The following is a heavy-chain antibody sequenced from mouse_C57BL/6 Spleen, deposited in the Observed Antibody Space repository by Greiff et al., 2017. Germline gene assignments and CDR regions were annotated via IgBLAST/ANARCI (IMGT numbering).Heavy chain of an antibody. V-gene: IGHV5-6*01. CDR3: ARPGSSNWYFDF. CDR2: ISSGGSYT. J-gene: IGHJ1*03. D-gene: IGHD1-1*01. CDR1: GFTFSSYG. Sequence: EVKLVESGGDLVKPGGSLKLSCAASGFTFSSYGMSWVRQTPDKRLEWVATISSGGSYTYYPDSVKGRFTIARDKAKSTLYLQMSRLKSEDTAMYYCARPGSSNWYFDFWGTGTTVTVSS.